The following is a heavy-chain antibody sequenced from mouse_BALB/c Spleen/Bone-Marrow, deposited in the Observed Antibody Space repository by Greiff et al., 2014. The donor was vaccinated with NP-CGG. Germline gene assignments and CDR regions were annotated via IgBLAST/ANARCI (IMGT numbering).Heavy chain of an antibody. V-gene: IGHV1S56*01. CDR2: IYPGNVNT. CDR1: GFTFTGYY. CDR3: ATYDY. Sequence: VQLQQSGPELVKPGASLRISCTASGFTFTGYYIHWVRQRPGQGLEWVGWIYPGNVNTKYNEKFRGKATLTADKSSSTAYIQHSSLTSEDTAGEVCATYDYWGQGTTLTVSS. J-gene: IGHJ2*01.